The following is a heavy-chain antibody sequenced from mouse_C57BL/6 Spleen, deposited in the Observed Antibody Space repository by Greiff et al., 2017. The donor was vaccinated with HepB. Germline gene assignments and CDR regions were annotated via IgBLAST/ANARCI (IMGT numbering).Heavy chain of an antibody. V-gene: IGHV1-76*01. J-gene: IGHJ3*01. CDR1: GYTFTDYY. Sequence: QVHVKQSGAELVRPGASVKLSCKASGYTFTDYYINWVKQRPGQGLEWIARIYPGSGNTYYNEKFKGKATLTAEKSSSTAYMQLSSLTSEDSAVYFCARTLCITTVVPFAYWGQGTLVTVSA. CDR3: ARTLCITTVVPFAY. D-gene: IGHD1-1*01. CDR2: IYPGSGNT.